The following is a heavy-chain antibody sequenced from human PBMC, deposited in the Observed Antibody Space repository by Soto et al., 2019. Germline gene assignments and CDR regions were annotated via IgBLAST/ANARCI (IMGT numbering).Heavy chain of an antibody. Sequence: GASVKVSCKVSGYTLTELSMHWVRQAPGKGLEWMGGFDPEDGETSYAQKFQGRVTMTEDTSTDTVYMELSSLRSEDTAVYYCATAGSGSSWYRCFDYWGQGTLVTVSS. CDR3: ATAGSGSSWYRCFDY. V-gene: IGHV1-24*01. CDR1: GYTLTELS. J-gene: IGHJ4*02. CDR2: FDPEDGET. D-gene: IGHD6-13*01.